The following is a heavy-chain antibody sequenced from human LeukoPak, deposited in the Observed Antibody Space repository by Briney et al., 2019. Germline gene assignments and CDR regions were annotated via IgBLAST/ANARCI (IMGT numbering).Heavy chain of an antibody. V-gene: IGHV3-74*01. CDR3: VRDFMYNTARTGC. Sequence: GGSLRLSCAASGFSFSFYWMHWVRQAPGKGPVWVSRIKTDGSIADYADSVKGRFTISRDNAKNALYLQMNSLRAEDTAVYYCVRDFMYNTARTGCWGQGTLVTVSS. CDR1: GFSFSFYW. J-gene: IGHJ4*02. CDR2: IKTDGSIA. D-gene: IGHD5-18*01.